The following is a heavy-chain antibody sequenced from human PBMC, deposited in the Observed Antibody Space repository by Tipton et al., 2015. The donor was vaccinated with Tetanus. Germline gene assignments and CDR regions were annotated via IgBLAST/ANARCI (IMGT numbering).Heavy chain of an antibody. CDR1: GYTFTHYY. CDR3: ARAPNRISRAYDF. D-gene: IGHD1-14*01. CDR2: IYPSDGST. Sequence: QVQLVQSGPEVKKPGASVKVSCKTSGYTFTHYYLHWVRQAPGQGLEWMGMIYPSDGSTSYAQKLQGRVTITADESTNTAYMELSSLRSEDTAVYYCARAPNRISRAYDFWGQGTQITVSS. J-gene: IGHJ4*02. V-gene: IGHV1-46*04.